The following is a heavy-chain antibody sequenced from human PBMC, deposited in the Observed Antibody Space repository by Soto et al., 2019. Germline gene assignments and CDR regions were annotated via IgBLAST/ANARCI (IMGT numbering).Heavy chain of an antibody. J-gene: IGHJ4*02. Sequence: EVQLVESGGGLVQPGGSLRLSCAASGFTFSSYWMSWVRQAPGKGLEWVANIKQDGSEKYYVDSVKGRFTISRDNAKNSLYLQMNSLRAKDTAVYYCARDNYDFWSGYFYFDYWGQGTLVTVSS. CDR1: GFTFSSYW. CDR2: IKQDGSEK. D-gene: IGHD3-3*01. V-gene: IGHV3-7*05. CDR3: ARDNYDFWSGYFYFDY.